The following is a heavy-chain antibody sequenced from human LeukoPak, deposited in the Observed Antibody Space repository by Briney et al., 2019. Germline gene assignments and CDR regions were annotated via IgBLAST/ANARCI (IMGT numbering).Heavy chain of an antibody. Sequence: SETLSLTCTVSGGSISSSSYYWGWIRQPPGKGLEWIGSIYYSGSTNYNPSLKSRVTISVDTSKNQFSLKLSSVTAADTAVYYCARSSSTAIFDYWGQGTLVTVSS. CDR1: GGSISSSSYY. V-gene: IGHV4-39*07. CDR3: ARSSSTAIFDY. J-gene: IGHJ4*02. D-gene: IGHD2-2*01. CDR2: IYYSGST.